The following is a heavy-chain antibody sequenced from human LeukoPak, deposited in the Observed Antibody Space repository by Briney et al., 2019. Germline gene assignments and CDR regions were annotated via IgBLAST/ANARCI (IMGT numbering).Heavy chain of an antibody. CDR1: GFTFSSYT. CDR2: ISSSSSYK. J-gene: IGHJ4*02. V-gene: IGHV3-21*01. Sequence: PGGSLRLSCAASGFTFSSYTMNWVRQAPGKGLEWVSSISSSSSYKYYADSVKGRFTISRDNAKNSLYLQMNSLRAEDTAVYYCARDSRIAAAGKEDYWGQGTLVTVSS. D-gene: IGHD6-13*01. CDR3: ARDSRIAAAGKEDY.